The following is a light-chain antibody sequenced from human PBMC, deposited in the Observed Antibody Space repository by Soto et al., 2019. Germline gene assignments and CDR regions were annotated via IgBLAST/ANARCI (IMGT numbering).Light chain of an antibody. J-gene: IGKJ5*01. CDR3: QQGSNYPS. Sequence: SQSPATLSASPGDRATLSCRARESVTTNLAWYQQKPGQPPRLLIYATSTRATGIPAMVSGSGSATEFTLTISSVLSDDFATFICQQGSNYPSVGQGTRLGTK. CDR2: ATS. CDR1: ESVTTN. V-gene: IGKV3-15*01.